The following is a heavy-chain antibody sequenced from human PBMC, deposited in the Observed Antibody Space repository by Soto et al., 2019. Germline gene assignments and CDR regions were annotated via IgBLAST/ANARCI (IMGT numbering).Heavy chain of an antibody. CDR2: IGTAGDT. J-gene: IGHJ4*02. CDR1: GFTFSSYD. D-gene: IGHD3-16*02. Sequence: GGSLRLSCAASGFTFSSYDMHWVRQATGKGLEWVSAIGTAGDTYYPGSVKGRFTISRENAKNSLYLQMNSLRAGDTAVYYCARERLGVGSYRIFDYWGQGTLVTVSS. V-gene: IGHV3-13*01. CDR3: ARERLGVGSYRIFDY.